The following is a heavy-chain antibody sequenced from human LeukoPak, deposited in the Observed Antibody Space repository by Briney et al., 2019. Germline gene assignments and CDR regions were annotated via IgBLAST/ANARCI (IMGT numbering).Heavy chain of an antibody. CDR1: GGSFSGYY. Sequence: SETLSLTCAVYGGSFSGYYWTWIRQPPGKGLEWIGEINHSGSTTYNPSLKSRVTVSVDTSKNQFSLKLSSVTAADTAVYYCAGHEDSSSSEVDYYMDVWGKGTTVTVSS. CDR3: AGHEDSSSSEVDYYMDV. D-gene: IGHD6-6*01. J-gene: IGHJ6*03. V-gene: IGHV4-34*01. CDR2: INHSGST.